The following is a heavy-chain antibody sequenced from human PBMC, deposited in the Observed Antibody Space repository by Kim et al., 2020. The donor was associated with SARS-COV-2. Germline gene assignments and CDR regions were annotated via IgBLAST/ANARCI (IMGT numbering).Heavy chain of an antibody. D-gene: IGHD1-26*01. J-gene: IGHJ4*02. Sequence: NYAQKFQGRVTITADKSTSTAYMELSSLRSEDTAVYYCARAFGMGATFDYWGQGTLVTVSS. CDR3: ARAFGMGATFDY. V-gene: IGHV1-69*04.